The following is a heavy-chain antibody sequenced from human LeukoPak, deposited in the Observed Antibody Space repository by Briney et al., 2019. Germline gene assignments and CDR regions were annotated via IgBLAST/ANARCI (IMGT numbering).Heavy chain of an antibody. V-gene: IGHV3-21*01. J-gene: IGHJ3*02. D-gene: IGHD3-22*01. Sequence: PGGSLRLSCAASGFTFSSYSMNWVRQAPGKGLEWVSSISSSSSYIYYADSVKGRFTISRDNSKNTLYLQMNSLRVEDTAVYYCAKDRRSSGYYYGDAFDIWGQGTMVTVSS. CDR3: AKDRRSSGYYYGDAFDI. CDR2: ISSSSSYI. CDR1: GFTFSSYS.